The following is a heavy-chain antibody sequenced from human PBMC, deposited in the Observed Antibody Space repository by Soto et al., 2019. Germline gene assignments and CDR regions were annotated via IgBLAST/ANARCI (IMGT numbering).Heavy chain of an antibody. CDR1: GFTFSSYG. CDR3: AREGFGELSNYYYYGMDV. J-gene: IGHJ6*02. V-gene: IGHV3-33*01. D-gene: IGHD3-10*01. Sequence: HPGGSLRLSCAASGFTFSSYGMHWVRQAPGKGLEWVAVIWYDGSNKYYADSVKGRFTISRDNSKNTLYLQMNSLRAEDTAVYYCAREGFGELSNYYYYGMDVWGQGTTVTVSS. CDR2: IWYDGSNK.